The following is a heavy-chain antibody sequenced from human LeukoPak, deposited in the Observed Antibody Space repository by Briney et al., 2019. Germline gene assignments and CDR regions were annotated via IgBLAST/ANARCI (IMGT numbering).Heavy chain of an antibody. J-gene: IGHJ5*02. CDR3: ARAPGEGWFDP. V-gene: IGHV3-7*01. CDR1: GFTFRSYW. D-gene: IGHD4-17*01. CDR2: IKQDGSEK. Sequence: GGSLRLSCAASGFTFRSYWMSWVRQAPGKGLEWVASIKQDGSEKYYVDSVKGRFTISRDNAKNSLYLQMNSLRAEDTALCYCARAPGEGWFDPWGQGTLVTVSS.